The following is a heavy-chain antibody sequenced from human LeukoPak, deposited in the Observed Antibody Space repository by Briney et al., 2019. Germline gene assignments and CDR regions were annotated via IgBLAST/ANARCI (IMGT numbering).Heavy chain of an antibody. V-gene: IGHV3-7*01. CDR1: GFTFSNAW. J-gene: IGHJ4*02. CDR2: IKQDGSEK. CDR3: ARSGTTIIRPSDY. D-gene: IGHD1-7*01. Sequence: GSLRLSCAASGFTFSNAWMIWVRQAPGKGLEWVANIKQDGSEKYYVDSVKGRFTISRDNAKNSLYLLMNSMSAEETAVYYCARSGTTIIRPSDYWGQGTLVTVSS.